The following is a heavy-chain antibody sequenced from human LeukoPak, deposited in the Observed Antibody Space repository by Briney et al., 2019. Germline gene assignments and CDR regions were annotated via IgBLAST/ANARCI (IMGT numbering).Heavy chain of an antibody. D-gene: IGHD2-2*02. CDR3: ARGDYTNSRFDS. CDR1: GFPFSNYW. J-gene: IGHJ4*02. Sequence: GGSLRLSCAASGFPFSNYWLHWVRQAPGKGLVWVSRVNCDGSTTNYADSVKGRFTISRDNAENTLYMRMNSLRPEDTALYYCARGDYTNSRFDSWGQGTLVTVSS. CDR2: VNCDGSTT. V-gene: IGHV3-74*01.